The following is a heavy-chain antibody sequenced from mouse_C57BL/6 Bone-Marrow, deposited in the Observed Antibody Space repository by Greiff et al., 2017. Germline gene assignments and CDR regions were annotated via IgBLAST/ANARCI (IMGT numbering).Heavy chain of an antibody. CDR1: GYAFSSYW. CDR3: ARGGDYDFSAWFAY. D-gene: IGHD2-4*01. Sequence: VQLQESGAELVKPGASVKISCKASGYAFSSYWMNWVKQRPGKGLEWIRQIYPGDGDTNYNGKFKGKATLTADKSSSTAYMQLSSLTSEDSAVYFCARGGDYDFSAWFAYWGQGTLVTVSA. J-gene: IGHJ3*01. CDR2: IYPGDGDT. V-gene: IGHV1-80*01.